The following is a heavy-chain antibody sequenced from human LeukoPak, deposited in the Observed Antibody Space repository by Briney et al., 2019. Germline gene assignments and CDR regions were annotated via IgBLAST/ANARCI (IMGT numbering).Heavy chain of an antibody. Sequence: KASETLSLTCTVSGGSIKTYYWSWIRQPPGKRLEWIGYVYYSGSTNYNPSLKSRVTMSVDTSKNQFSLRLNFVTAADTAVYYCARSGARSGWFFFDNWGQGVLVTVSS. D-gene: IGHD3-22*01. CDR2: VYYSGST. CDR3: ARSGARSGWFFFDN. J-gene: IGHJ4*02. V-gene: IGHV4-59*01. CDR1: GGSIKTYY.